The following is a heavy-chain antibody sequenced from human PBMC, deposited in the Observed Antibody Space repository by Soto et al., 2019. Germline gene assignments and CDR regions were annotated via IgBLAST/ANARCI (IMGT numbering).Heavy chain of an antibody. CDR2: IKPDGSAT. CDR3: ARAVYCGPGCYYYFDY. D-gene: IGHD2-21*02. J-gene: IGHJ4*02. Sequence: EVQLVESGGGLVQPGGSLRLSCAVSGFTFGSYWMNWVRLIPGKGLEWVAYIKPDGSATYYVDSVKGRFTISRDNAKNSLYLQMNSLRVEATSVYYCARAVYCGPGCYYYFDYWGQGPLVTVSS. V-gene: IGHV3-7*01. CDR1: GFTFGSYW.